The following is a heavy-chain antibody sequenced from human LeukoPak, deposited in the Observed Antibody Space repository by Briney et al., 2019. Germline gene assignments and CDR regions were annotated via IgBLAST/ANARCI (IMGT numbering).Heavy chain of an antibody. D-gene: IGHD2-15*01. CDR1: GFTFSSYS. Sequence: GGSLRLSCAASGFTFSSYSMNWVRQAPGKGLEWVLSISSSSSYIYYADSVKGRFTISRDNAKNSLYLQMNSLRAEDTAVYYCASVSWANWFDPWGQGTLVTVSS. J-gene: IGHJ5*02. CDR3: ASVSWANWFDP. CDR2: ISSSSSYI. V-gene: IGHV3-21*01.